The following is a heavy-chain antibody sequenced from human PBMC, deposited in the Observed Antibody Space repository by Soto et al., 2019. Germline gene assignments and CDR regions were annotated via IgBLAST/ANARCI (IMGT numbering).Heavy chain of an antibody. V-gene: IGHV3-33*01. Sequence: VQLVESGGGVVQPGRSLRLSCAASGFTFSSYGMHWVRQAPGKGLEWVAVIWYDGSNKYYADSVKGRFTISRDNSKNTLYLQMNSLRAEDTAVYYCARDSGGGFLEWFYFDYWGQGTLVTVSS. D-gene: IGHD3-3*01. CDR3: ARDSGGGFLEWFYFDY. CDR1: GFTFSSYG. J-gene: IGHJ4*02. CDR2: IWYDGSNK.